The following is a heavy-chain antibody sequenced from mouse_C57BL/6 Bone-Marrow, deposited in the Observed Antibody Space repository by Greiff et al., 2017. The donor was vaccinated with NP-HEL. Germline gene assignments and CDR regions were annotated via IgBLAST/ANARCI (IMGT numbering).Heavy chain of an antibody. D-gene: IGHD1-1*01. CDR3: ARPLVTTVVAHFDD. J-gene: IGHJ2*01. Sequence: VQLQQSGAELARPGASVKMSCKASGYTFTSYTMHWVKQRPGQGLEWIGYINPSSGYTKYNQKFKDKATLTADKSSSTAYMQLSSLTSEDSAVYYCARPLVTTVVAHFDDWGQGTTLTVSS. CDR1: GYTFTSYT. CDR2: INPSSGYT. V-gene: IGHV1-4*01.